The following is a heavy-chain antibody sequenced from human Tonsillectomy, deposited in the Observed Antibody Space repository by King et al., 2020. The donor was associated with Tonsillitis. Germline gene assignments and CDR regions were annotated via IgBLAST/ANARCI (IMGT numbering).Heavy chain of an antibody. Sequence: VQLVESGGGLVQPGGSLRLSCAASGFTFSNYWMNWVRQAPGKGLEWVANIKQDGSDKYYVDSVKGRFTISRDNAKNSLYLQMNSLTAEDTALYYCVGGGGWRPEYWGQGTLVTVSS. CDR2: IKQDGSDK. CDR1: GFTFSNYW. CDR3: VGGGGWRPEY. V-gene: IGHV3-7*02. J-gene: IGHJ4*02. D-gene: IGHD1-14*01.